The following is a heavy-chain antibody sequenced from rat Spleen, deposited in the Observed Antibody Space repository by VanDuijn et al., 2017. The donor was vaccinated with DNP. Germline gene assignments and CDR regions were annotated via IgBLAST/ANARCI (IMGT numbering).Heavy chain of an antibody. CDR2: IIYDGSST. Sequence: EVQLVESGGGLVQPGRSLKLSCTASGFTFSDYSMAWVRQAPKKGLEWVATIIYDGSSTFYRDSVTGRFTISRDFAKSTLYLQMDSLRSEDSATYYCTTRGNYGGYDYWGQGVMVTVSS. CDR3: TTRGNYGGYDY. J-gene: IGHJ2*01. V-gene: IGHV5S10*01. D-gene: IGHD1-11*01. CDR1: GFTFSDYS.